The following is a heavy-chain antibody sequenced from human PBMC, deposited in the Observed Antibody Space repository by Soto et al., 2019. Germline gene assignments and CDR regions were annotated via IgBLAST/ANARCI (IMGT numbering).Heavy chain of an antibody. D-gene: IGHD2-15*01. CDR2: IYNSGST. CDR3: ARDGYCSGGSCRFLDY. V-gene: IGHV4-31*03. J-gene: IGHJ4*02. Sequence: SETLSLTCTVSGGSISSGGYYWSWIRQHPGKGLEWIGYIYNSGSTYYNPSLKSRVTISVDTSKNQLSLKLSSVTAAETAVYNCARDGYCSGGSCRFLDYWGQGPLVTVSS. CDR1: GGSISSGGYY.